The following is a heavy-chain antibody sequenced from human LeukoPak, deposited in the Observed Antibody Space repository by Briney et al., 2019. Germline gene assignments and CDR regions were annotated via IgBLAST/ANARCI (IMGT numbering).Heavy chain of an antibody. CDR1: VFTFNTYS. V-gene: IGHV3-21*04. D-gene: IGHD6-19*01. CDR3: ARVSDISVAAYFDY. Sequence: PGGSLRLSCAASVFTFNTYSMNWVRQAPGKGLEWVASISSGGTYTYHADSVKGRFTISRDNAKNSLYLQMNSLRAEDTALYYCARVSDISVAAYFDYWGQGTLVTVSS. J-gene: IGHJ4*02. CDR2: ISSGGTYT.